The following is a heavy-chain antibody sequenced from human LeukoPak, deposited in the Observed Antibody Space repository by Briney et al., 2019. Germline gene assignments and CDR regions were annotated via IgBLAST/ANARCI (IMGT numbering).Heavy chain of an antibody. Sequence: SETLSLTCTVSGGSISRGSYYWSWIRQPAGKVLEWIGRIYTSGSTNYNPSLKSRVTISVDTSKNQFSLKLSSVTAADTAVYYCASGAVAGHFDYWGQGTLVTVSS. CDR1: GGSISRGSYY. V-gene: IGHV4-61*02. CDR3: ASGAVAGHFDY. D-gene: IGHD6-19*01. CDR2: IYTSGST. J-gene: IGHJ4*02.